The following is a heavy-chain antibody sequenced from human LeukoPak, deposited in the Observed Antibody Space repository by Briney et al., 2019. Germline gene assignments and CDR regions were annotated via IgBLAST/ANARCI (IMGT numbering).Heavy chain of an antibody. CDR3: AGVEYYYDVDI. J-gene: IGHJ3*02. V-gene: IGHV4-38-2*02. Sequence: SETLSLTCTVSGYSISSSYYWGWIRQPPGKGLEWIGSIYYSGSTYYNPSLKSRVTISVDTSKNQFSLKLSFVTAADTAVYYCAGVEYYYDVDIWGQGTMVTVSS. CDR2: IYYSGST. D-gene: IGHD3-22*01. CDR1: GYSISSSYY.